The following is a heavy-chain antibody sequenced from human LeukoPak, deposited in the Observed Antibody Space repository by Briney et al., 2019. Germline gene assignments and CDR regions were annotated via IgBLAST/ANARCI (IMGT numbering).Heavy chain of an antibody. D-gene: IGHD6-13*01. CDR2: INPSGGST. Sequence: GASVKVSCKASGYTFTSYYIHWVRQAPGQGLEWMGIINPSGGSTTYAQKFQGRVAMTRDTSTSRVYMEVSSLRSEDTAVYYCARTYSSSDEFDYWAREPWSPSPQ. V-gene: IGHV1-46*01. CDR1: GYTFTSYY. J-gene: IGHJ4*02. CDR3: ARTYSSSDEFDY.